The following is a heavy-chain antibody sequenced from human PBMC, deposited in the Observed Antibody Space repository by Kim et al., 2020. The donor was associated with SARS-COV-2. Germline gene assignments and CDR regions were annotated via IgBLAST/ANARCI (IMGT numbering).Heavy chain of an antibody. D-gene: IGHD1-20*01. Sequence: GGSLRLSCAASGFTFSSYGMHWVRQAPGKGLEWVAVISYDGSNKYYADSVKGRFTISRDNSKNTLYLQMNSLRAEDTAVYYCAKDESGYNWNDQYYYGMDVWGQGTTVTVSS. V-gene: IGHV3-30*18. CDR2: ISYDGSNK. CDR3: AKDESGYNWNDQYYYGMDV. J-gene: IGHJ6*02. CDR1: GFTFSSYG.